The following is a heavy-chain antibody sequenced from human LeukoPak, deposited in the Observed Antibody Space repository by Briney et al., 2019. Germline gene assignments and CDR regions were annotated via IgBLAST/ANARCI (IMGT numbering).Heavy chain of an antibody. V-gene: IGHV4-59*01. Sequence: SETLSLTCTVSGGSISNYYWNWIRQPPGKGLEWIGYIYYSGRTNYNPSLKSRVTISVDTSKNQFSLKLSSVTAADTAVYYCAKSGRDGYNFAMGFAFDIWGQGTMVTVSS. CDR1: GGSISNYY. CDR3: AKSGRDGYNFAMGFAFDI. J-gene: IGHJ3*02. D-gene: IGHD5-24*01. CDR2: IYYSGRT.